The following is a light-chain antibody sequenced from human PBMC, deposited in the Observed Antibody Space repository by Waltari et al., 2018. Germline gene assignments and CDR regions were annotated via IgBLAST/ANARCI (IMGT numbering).Light chain of an antibody. Sequence: DIQLTQSPSSLSASVGDRVTITCRVSQDIVHSLAWYQHKPGKAPKVLVYGASKLKSGVPSRFSGSGSGTVYTLSITSLQPEDFATYYCHHYSTTPPTIGQGTKVEI. J-gene: IGKJ1*01. CDR2: GAS. CDR3: HHYSTTPPT. CDR1: QDIVHS. V-gene: IGKV1-NL1*01.